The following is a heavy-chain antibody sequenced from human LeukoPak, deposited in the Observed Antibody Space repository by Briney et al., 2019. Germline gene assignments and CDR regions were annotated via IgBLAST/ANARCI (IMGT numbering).Heavy chain of an antibody. Sequence: PGGSLRLSCAASGFTFSGNGMHSVRQAPGKGLEWVAHIRSDENYKHYADSVKGPFTISRDNSKNTMYVQTHRPRAGITAVYYCAIHAHLSHEHWGQVTLVTVSS. CDR1: GFTFSGNG. CDR3: AIHAHLSHEH. CDR2: IRSDENYK. D-gene: IGHD2-8*01. J-gene: IGHJ1*01. V-gene: IGHV3-30*02.